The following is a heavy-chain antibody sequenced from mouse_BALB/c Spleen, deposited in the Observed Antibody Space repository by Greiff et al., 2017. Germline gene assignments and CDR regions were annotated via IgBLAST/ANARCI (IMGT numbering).Heavy chain of an antibody. CDR2: ISYDGSN. D-gene: IGHD2-13*01. CDR3: AREGDFDYFDYFDY. Sequence: EVQLVESGPGLVKPSQSLSLTCSVTGYSITSGYYWNWIRQFPGNKLEWMGYISYDGSNNYNPSLKNRISITRDTSKNQFFLKLNSVTTEDTATYYCAREGDFDYFDYFDYWGQGTTLTVSS. V-gene: IGHV3-6*02. CDR1: GYSITSGYY. J-gene: IGHJ2*01.